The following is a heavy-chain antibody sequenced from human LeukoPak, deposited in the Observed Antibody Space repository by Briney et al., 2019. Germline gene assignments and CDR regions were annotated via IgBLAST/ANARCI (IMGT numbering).Heavy chain of an antibody. V-gene: IGHV1-69*10. CDR3: ARDTFALGIVATTEGD. D-gene: IGHD5-12*01. J-gene: IGHJ4*02. CDR2: IIPILGIA. Sequence: ASVKVSCKASGGTFSSYAISWVRQAPGQGLEWMGGIIPILGIANYAQKFQGRVTITADKSTSTAYMELSSLRSEDTAVYYCARDTFALGIVATTEGDWGQGTLVTVSS. CDR1: GGTFSSYA.